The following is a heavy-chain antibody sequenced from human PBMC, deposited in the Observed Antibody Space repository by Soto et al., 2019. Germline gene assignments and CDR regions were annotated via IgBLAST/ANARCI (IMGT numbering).Heavy chain of an antibody. Sequence: PSQTLSLTCVISGYSVSSNSAAWNWIRQSPSRGLEWLGRTYYRSKWYNDYAVSVKSRITINQDTSKNQFSLQLNSVTPEDTAVYYCERDVGPHLAHSSSWYGPKIDAFDLCGQGTMVTVSS. CDR2: TYYRSKWYN. D-gene: IGHD6-13*01. CDR1: GYSVSSNSAA. CDR3: ERDVGPHLAHSSSWYGPKIDAFDL. J-gene: IGHJ3*01. V-gene: IGHV6-1*01.